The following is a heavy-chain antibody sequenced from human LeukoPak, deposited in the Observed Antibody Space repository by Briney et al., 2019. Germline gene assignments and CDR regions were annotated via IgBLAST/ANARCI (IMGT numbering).Heavy chain of an antibody. CDR3: GRGSVSRFDP. CDR1: GGSISSGSYY. Sequence: SQTLSLTCTVSGGSISSGSYYGSWIRQPAGKGLEWIGRIYTSGSTIYNASLKSRVTISVDTSKNQFSLMLSSVTAADTAVYYCGRGSVSRFDPWGQGTLVTVSS. V-gene: IGHV4-61*02. CDR2: IYTSGST. J-gene: IGHJ5*02. D-gene: IGHD2-15*01.